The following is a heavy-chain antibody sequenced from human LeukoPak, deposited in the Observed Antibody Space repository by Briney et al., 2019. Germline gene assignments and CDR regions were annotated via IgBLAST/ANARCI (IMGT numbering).Heavy chain of an antibody. CDR1: GGSFSGYY. CDR3: ANPQIVPAAEFYWFDP. V-gene: IGHV4-34*01. J-gene: IGHJ5*02. D-gene: IGHD2-2*01. CDR2: INHSGST. Sequence: SETLSLTCAVYGGSFSGYYWSWIRQPPGKGLEWIGEINHSGSTNYNPSLKSRVTISVDTSKNQFSLKLSSVTAADTAVYYCANPQIVPAAEFYWFDPWGQGTLVTVSS.